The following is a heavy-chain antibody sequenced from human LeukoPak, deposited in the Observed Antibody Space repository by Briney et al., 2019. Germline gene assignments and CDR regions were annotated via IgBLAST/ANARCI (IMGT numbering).Heavy chain of an antibody. CDR2: INPSGGST. CDR1: GYTFTSYY. V-gene: IGHV1-46*03. J-gene: IGHJ4*02. Sequence: GASVKVSCKASGYTFTSYYMHWVRQAPGQGLEWMGIINPSGGSTSYAQKFQGRVTMTRDTSTSTVYMELSSLGSEDTAVYYCARVDSGWQTDYWGQGTLVTVSS. D-gene: IGHD6-19*01. CDR3: ARVDSGWQTDY.